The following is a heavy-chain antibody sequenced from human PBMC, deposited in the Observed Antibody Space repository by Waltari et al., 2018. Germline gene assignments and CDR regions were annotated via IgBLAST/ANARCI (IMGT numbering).Heavy chain of an antibody. CDR3: ARDWFGETF. D-gene: IGHD3-10*01. J-gene: IGHJ4*02. CDR1: GFTFNKYS. CDR2: IRHDSSYI. Sequence: EVQLVESGGGLVQPGGSLRLSCEASGFTFNKYSMLWVRQAPGKGLELLSFIRHDSSYIYSADSVEGRFSISRDNAQNSLFLHMNSLRVEDTAVYYCARDWFGETFWGQGTLVTVSS. V-gene: IGHV3-48*04.